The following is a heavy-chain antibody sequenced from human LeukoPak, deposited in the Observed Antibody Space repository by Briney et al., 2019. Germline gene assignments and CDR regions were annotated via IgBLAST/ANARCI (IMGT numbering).Heavy chain of an antibody. CDR1: GFTVSSNY. Sequence: GGSLRLSCAASGFTVSSNYMSWVRQAPGKGLEWVSVIYSGGSTYYADSVKGRFTISRDNSKNTLYLQMNSLRAEDTAVYYCARVSLYYYGSGSYLDYWGQGTLVTVSS. CDR3: ARVSLYYYGSGSYLDY. D-gene: IGHD3-10*01. V-gene: IGHV3-66*01. CDR2: IYSGGST. J-gene: IGHJ4*02.